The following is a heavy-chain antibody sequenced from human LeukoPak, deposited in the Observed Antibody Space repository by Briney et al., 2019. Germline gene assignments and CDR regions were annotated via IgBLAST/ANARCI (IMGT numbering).Heavy chain of an antibody. V-gene: IGHV3-53*01. CDR1: GFTFGDYA. J-gene: IGHJ4*02. CDR3: ARRAGAYSHPYDY. D-gene: IGHD4/OR15-4a*01. CDR2: IYSDNT. Sequence: PGGSLRLSCTASGFTFGDYAMSWVRQAPGKGLEWVSFIYSDNTHYSDSVKGRFTISRDNSKNTLYLQMNSLRAEDTAVYYCARRAGAYSHPYDYWGQGTLVTVSS.